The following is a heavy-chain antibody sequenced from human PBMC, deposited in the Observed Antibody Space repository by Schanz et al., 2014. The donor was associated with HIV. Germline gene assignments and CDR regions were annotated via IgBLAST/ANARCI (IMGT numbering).Heavy chain of an antibody. J-gene: IGHJ6*02. V-gene: IGHV1-69*06. Sequence: VQLVQSGAEVKKSGSSVRVSCKASGGTFISYAVSWVRQAPGQGLEWMGGIIPNFDTPKYAQKFQGRLTITADKSTSTVSLELSSLRFEDTAVYYCARGTYSTPVQYYFYYGMDVWGLGTTVTVSS. CDR3: ARGTYSTPVQYYFYYGMDV. CDR2: IIPNFDTP. CDR1: GGTFISYA. D-gene: IGHD2-15*01.